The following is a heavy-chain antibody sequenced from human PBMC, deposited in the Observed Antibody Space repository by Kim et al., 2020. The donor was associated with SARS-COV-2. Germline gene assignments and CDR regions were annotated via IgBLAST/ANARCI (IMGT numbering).Heavy chain of an antibody. CDR1: GFTFSTYW. CDR2: FSGDGSST. V-gene: IGHV3-74*01. CDR3: ARGAFYSGMGV. J-gene: IGHJ6*02. Sequence: GGSLRLSCAASGFTFSTYWMNWVRQAPGKGLVWVSRFSGDGSSTNYADSVKGRFTISRDNAKNTLYLQMNSLRADDTALYYCARGAFYSGMGVWGQGTTVTVSS.